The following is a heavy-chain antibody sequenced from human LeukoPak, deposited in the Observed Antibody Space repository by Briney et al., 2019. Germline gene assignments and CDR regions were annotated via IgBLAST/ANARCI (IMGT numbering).Heavy chain of an antibody. Sequence: SETLSLTCAVSGYSISSSNWWGWIRQPPGKGLEWIGYIYYSGSTNYNPSLKSRVTISVDTSKNQFSLKLSSVTAADTAVYYCARGSLWFGDLYLQRPNGPSYEYFQHWGQGTLVTVSS. J-gene: IGHJ1*01. V-gene: IGHV4-28*03. D-gene: IGHD3-10*01. CDR2: IYYSGST. CDR1: GYSISSSNW. CDR3: ARGSLWFGDLYLQRPNGPSYEYFQH.